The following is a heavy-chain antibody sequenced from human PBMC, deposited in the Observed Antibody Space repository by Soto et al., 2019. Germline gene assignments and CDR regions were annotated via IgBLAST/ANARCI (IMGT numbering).Heavy chain of an antibody. Sequence: QVQLVQSGVEVKKPGASVKVSCTAYGYNLREYGVSWLRQAPGLGFEWMGWISGDNVNRRSSQKFQDRLIMTTDTSTNTASLELRSLRSDDTALYYCGREGQQLAQEQFFQFNGVDVWGQGTSVTVSS. J-gene: IGHJ6*02. D-gene: IGHD6-13*01. CDR3: GREGQQLAQEQFFQFNGVDV. CDR1: GYNLREYG. V-gene: IGHV1-18*01. CDR2: ISGDNVNR.